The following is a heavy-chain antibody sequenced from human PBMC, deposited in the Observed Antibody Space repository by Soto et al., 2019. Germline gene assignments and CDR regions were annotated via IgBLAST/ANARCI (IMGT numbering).Heavy chain of an antibody. J-gene: IGHJ4*02. CDR1: GGSISSSSYY. Sequence: QLQLQESGPGLVKPSETLSLTCTVSGGSISSSSYYWGWIRQPPGKGLEWIGSIYYSGSTYYNPSLNSRVTISVDTSKHPFSLKLRSLTAADTAVYSCASGRVHDYYDSSGYYPVDYWGQGTLVTVSS. D-gene: IGHD3-22*01. V-gene: IGHV4-39*01. CDR3: ASGRVHDYYDSSGYYPVDY. CDR2: IYYSGST.